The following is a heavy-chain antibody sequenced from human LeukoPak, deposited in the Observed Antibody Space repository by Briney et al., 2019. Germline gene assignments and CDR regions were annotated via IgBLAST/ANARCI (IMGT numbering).Heavy chain of an antibody. Sequence: GGSLRLSCAASGFTFNSYAMYWVRQAPGKGLEWVAVISYDGSNKYYADSVKGRFTVSRDNSKNTLYLQMNSLRAEDTAVYYCAKGGTTVTTVTDYFDYWGQGTLVTVSS. CDR3: AKGGTTVTTVTDYFDY. CDR2: ISYDGSNK. J-gene: IGHJ4*02. CDR1: GFTFNSYA. D-gene: IGHD4-17*01. V-gene: IGHV3-30*18.